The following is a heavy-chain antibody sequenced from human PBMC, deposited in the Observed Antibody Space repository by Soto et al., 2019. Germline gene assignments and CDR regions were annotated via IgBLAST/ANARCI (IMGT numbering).Heavy chain of an antibody. CDR3: ARVNYGSGPSWFDP. CDR1: GFTFSSYG. V-gene: IGHV3-33*08. J-gene: IGHJ5*02. CDR2: IRCDGSNK. Sequence: GGSLRLSCAASGFTFSSYGMHWVRQAPGKGLEWVAAIRCDGSNKYYADSVKGRFTISRDNAENTLYLEMNSLRAEDTAVYYCARVNYGSGPSWFDPWGQGTLVTVSS. D-gene: IGHD3-10*01.